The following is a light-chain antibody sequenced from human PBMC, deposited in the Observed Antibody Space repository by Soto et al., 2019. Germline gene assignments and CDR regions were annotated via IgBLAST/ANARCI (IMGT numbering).Light chain of an antibody. CDR2: GNN. V-gene: IGLV1-40*01. J-gene: IGLJ1*01. Sequence: QSVLTPPPSVSGGPGQRVIISCTGSSSNIGAGYDVHWYQQRPGTAPKLLIFGNNNRPSGVPDRFSGSKSGTSASLAITGLQAEDEGDYYCQSYDSTLSDRYVFGTGTKVTVL. CDR3: QSYDSTLSDRYV. CDR1: SSNIGAGYD.